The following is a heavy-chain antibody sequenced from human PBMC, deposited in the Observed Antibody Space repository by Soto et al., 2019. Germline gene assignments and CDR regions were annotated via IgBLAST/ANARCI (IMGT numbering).Heavy chain of an antibody. J-gene: IGHJ5*02. CDR3: TRLSRSEVFWFDP. CDR2: IKSRAENFAT. CDR1: GFALSDSA. V-gene: IGHV3-73*02. Sequence: EVQLVESGGGLVQPGGSLKLSCAASGFALSDSAVHWVRQAPGKGLEWVGRIKSRAENFATAFAASVSGRFTIFRDDSTNTASLQMTGLKTEDTAVYFCTRLSRSEVFWFDPWGQGTLVTVSS.